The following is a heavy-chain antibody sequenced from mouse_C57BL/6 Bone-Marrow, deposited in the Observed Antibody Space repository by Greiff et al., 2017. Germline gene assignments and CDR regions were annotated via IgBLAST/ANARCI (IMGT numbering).Heavy chain of an antibody. J-gene: IGHJ1*03. CDR2: IYPRSGNT. V-gene: IGHV1-81*01. CDR3: ARGEYSNYNGYMDV. Sequence: VQLQQSGAELARPGASVKLSCKASGYTFTSYGISWVKQRTGQGLEWIGGIYPRSGNTYYNEKFTGKATLTAAKSSRTAYMGLRSLTSEDSAVYFCARGEYSNYNGYMDVWGTGTTVTVSS. CDR1: GYTFTSYG. D-gene: IGHD2-5*01.